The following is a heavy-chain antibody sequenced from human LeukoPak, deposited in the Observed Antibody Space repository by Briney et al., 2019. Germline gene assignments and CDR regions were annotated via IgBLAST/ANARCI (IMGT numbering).Heavy chain of an antibody. CDR3: ARDFHRSQTGGLY. V-gene: IGHV3-53*01. D-gene: IGHD1-14*01. CDR2: IYSGGDT. Sequence: GGSLRLSCAASGFTVSSTAMSWVRQAPGKGLEWVSVIYSGGDTYYIDSVKGRFTISRDNSKNTLYLQMNGLRAEDTAVYYCARDFHRSQTGGLYWGQGTLVTVSS. CDR1: GFTVSSTA. J-gene: IGHJ4*02.